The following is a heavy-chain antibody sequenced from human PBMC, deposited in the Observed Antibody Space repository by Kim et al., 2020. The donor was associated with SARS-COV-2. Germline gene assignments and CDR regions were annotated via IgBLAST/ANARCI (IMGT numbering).Heavy chain of an antibody. Sequence: GNTKYSQWFQGRVTITTETSASTWYMELTSLRSEDTALYYCARDRYGMDVWGQGTTVTVSS. V-gene: IGHV1-3*01. J-gene: IGHJ6*02. CDR2: GNT. CDR3: ARDRYGMDV.